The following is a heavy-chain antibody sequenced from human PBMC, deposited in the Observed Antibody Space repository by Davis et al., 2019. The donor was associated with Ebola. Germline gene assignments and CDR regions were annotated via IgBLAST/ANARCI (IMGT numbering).Heavy chain of an antibody. V-gene: IGHV5-51*01. Sequence: GGSLRLSCKGSGYTSSNYWIGWVRQMPGKGLEWVGIIFLDDSDIRYSPSFQGHVTISADKSSSTAYLQWSSLKASDTAMYYCARHITVTTRYYYYYYGMDVWGQGTTVTVSS. J-gene: IGHJ6*02. D-gene: IGHD4-17*01. CDR1: GYTSSNYW. CDR2: IFLDDSDI. CDR3: ARHITVTTRYYYYYYGMDV.